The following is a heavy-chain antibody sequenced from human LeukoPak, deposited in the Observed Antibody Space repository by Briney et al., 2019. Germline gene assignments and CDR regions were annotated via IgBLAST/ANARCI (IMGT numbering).Heavy chain of an antibody. J-gene: IGHJ4*02. CDR2: ISSSSSTI. V-gene: IGHV3-48*01. CDR3: ARDGNYDFWSGYWDY. D-gene: IGHD3-3*01. CDR1: GFTFSSYS. Sequence: GGSLRPSCAASGFTFSSYSMNWVRQAPGKGLEWVSYISSSSSTIYYADSVKGRFTISRDNAKNSLYLRMNSLRAEDTAVYYCARDGNYDFWSGYWDYWGQGTLVTVSS.